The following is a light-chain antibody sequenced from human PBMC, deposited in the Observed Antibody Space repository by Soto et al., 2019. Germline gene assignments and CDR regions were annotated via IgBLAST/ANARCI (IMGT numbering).Light chain of an antibody. CDR3: QQYNNWPYT. V-gene: IGKV3-15*01. CDR2: GAS. CDR1: QSVSSN. J-gene: IGKJ2*01. Sequence: EIVMTQSPATLSVSPGERATLSCRASQSVSSNLAWYQQKPGQAPRLLIYGASTRATGIPARFSGSRSGTEFTHTISSLQSEDFAVYYCQQYNNWPYTLGQWTKLEIK.